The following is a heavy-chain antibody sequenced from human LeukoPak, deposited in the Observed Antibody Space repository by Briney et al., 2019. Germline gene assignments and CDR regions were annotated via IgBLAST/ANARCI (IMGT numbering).Heavy chain of an antibody. V-gene: IGHV4-59*01. CDR2: IYNSGST. J-gene: IGHJ4*02. D-gene: IGHD5-18*01. CDR1: GDSISSYY. Sequence: SETLSLTCTVSGDSISSYYWGWIRQPPGKGLEWIGYIYNSGSTNYNPSLKSRVTISINTSKKQFSLKLSSVTAADTAVYYRETSYDIAMVHWGQGTLVTVSS. CDR3: ETSYDIAMVH.